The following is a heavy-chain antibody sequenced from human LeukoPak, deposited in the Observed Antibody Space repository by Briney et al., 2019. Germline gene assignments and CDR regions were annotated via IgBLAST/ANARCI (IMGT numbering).Heavy chain of an antibody. Sequence: ASVKVSCKASGYTFTSYGISWVRQAPGQGLEWMGWISAYNGNTNYAQKFQDRVTMTTDTSTSTVYMELSSLRSEDTAVYYCASKDSSGWYEEAWGQGTLVTVSS. J-gene: IGHJ5*02. CDR3: ASKDSSGWYEEA. CDR1: GYTFTSYG. CDR2: ISAYNGNT. D-gene: IGHD6-19*01. V-gene: IGHV1-18*01.